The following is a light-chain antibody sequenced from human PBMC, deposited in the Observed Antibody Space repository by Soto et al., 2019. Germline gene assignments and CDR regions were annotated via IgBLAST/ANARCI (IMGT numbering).Light chain of an antibody. CDR3: AAWDDSLNGWV. Sequence: QAVVTQEPSVTVSPGGTVTLTCGSSTGAVASGHYPYWFQQKPGQAPRTLIYDTSNRHSWTPARFSGSLLGGKAALTLLGAQPEDEAEYYCAAWDDSLNGWVFGGGTQLTVL. CDR2: DTS. CDR1: TGAVASGHY. V-gene: IGLV7-46*02. J-gene: IGLJ3*02.